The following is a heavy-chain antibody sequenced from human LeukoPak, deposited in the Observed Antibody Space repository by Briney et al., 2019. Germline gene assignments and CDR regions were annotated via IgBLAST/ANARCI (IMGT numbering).Heavy chain of an antibody. CDR2: IYYSGST. Sequence: PSETLSLTCTVSGGSISSSGHYWGWLRQPPGKGLEWIGNIYYSGSTQYNPSLKSRVTISVDTPKNQFSLKLSSGTAASTGGYYWAGRIGPPWELPSGWGQGTLVTVSS. D-gene: IGHD1-26*01. J-gene: IGHJ4*02. CDR1: GGSISSSGHY. CDR3: AGRIGPPWELPSG. V-gene: IGHV4-39*01.